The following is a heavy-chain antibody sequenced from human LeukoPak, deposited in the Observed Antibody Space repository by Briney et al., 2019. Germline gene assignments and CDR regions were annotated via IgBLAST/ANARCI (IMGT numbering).Heavy chain of an antibody. CDR2: IYPGDSDT. Sequence: GESLKISCEGSGFSFTTYWIGWVRQMPGKGLEWMGIIYPGDSDTRVSPSFQGQVTISADKSTGTAHLQWSSLKSSDTAMYYCARRGGQLGPSDYWGQGTLVTVSS. V-gene: IGHV5-51*01. CDR1: GFSFTTYW. CDR3: ARRGGQLGPSDY. J-gene: IGHJ4*02. D-gene: IGHD6-6*01.